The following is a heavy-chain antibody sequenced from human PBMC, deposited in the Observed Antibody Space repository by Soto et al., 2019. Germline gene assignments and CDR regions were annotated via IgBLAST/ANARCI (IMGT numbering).Heavy chain of an antibody. V-gene: IGHV3-23*01. D-gene: IGHD2-2*01. J-gene: IGHJ4*02. CDR3: AISRGYCSSTSCHPLGYFDY. Sequence: LRLSCAASGFTLSSYAMSWVRQAPGKGLEWVSAISGSGGSTYYADSVKGRFTISRGNSKNTLYLQMNSLRAEDTAVYYCAISRGYCSSTSCHPLGYFDYWGQGTLVTVSS. CDR2: ISGSGGST. CDR1: GFTLSSYA.